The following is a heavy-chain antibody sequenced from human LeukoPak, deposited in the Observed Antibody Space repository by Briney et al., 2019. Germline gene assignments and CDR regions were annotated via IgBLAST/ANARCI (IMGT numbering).Heavy chain of an antibody. Sequence: PSETLSLTCTVSGYSISSGYYWGWIRQPPGKGLEWIGSIYHSGSTYYNPSLKSRVTISVDTSKNQFSLKLSSVTAADTAVYYCARRSYGAKLRAFDIWGQGTMVTVSS. CDR2: IYHSGST. V-gene: IGHV4-38-2*02. J-gene: IGHJ3*02. CDR3: ARRSYGAKLRAFDI. D-gene: IGHD2-15*01. CDR1: GYSISSGYY.